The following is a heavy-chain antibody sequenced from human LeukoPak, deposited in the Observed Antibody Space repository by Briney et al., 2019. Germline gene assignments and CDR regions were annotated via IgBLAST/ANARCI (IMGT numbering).Heavy chain of an antibody. CDR2: IIPILGIA. CDR1: GGTFSSYA. J-gene: IGHJ4*02. D-gene: IGHD6-6*01. CDR3: ASSYGSSSNGGFDY. Sequence: ASVKVSCKASGGTFSSYAISRVRQAPGQGLEWMGRIIPILGIANYAQKFQGRVTITADKSTSTAYMELSSLRSEDTAVYYCASSYGSSSNGGFDYWGQGTLVTVSS. V-gene: IGHV1-69*04.